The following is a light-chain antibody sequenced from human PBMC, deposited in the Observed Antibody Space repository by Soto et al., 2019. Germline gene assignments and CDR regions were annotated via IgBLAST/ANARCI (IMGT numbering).Light chain of an antibody. Sequence: EIVMTQSPATVPVSPGGRVTLSCRASQSVSIDLAWYQQKPGQAPRLLIYGASTRATDIPPSFTGSGSGTEFTLTISSLQSEDIAVYYCQQYNKWPQTFGQGTRLEIK. CDR1: QSVSID. CDR3: QQYNKWPQT. CDR2: GAS. J-gene: IGKJ5*01. V-gene: IGKV3-15*01.